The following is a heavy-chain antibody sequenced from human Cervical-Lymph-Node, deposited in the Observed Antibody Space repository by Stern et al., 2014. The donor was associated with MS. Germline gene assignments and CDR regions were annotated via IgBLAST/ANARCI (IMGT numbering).Heavy chain of an antibody. D-gene: IGHD1-26*01. CDR2: IWHDGSNQ. J-gene: IGHJ4*02. V-gene: IGHV3-33*01. Sequence: VQLVESGGGVVQSGRSLRLACTASGFNFTVFGMHWVRQAPGKGLEWVAVIWHDGSNQYYGDSVRGRFTVSRDNSRNTLYLQMNSLRAEDTAVYYCTRGRSGTWPFDYWGQGSLVTVSS. CDR3: TRGRSGTWPFDY. CDR1: GFNFTVFG.